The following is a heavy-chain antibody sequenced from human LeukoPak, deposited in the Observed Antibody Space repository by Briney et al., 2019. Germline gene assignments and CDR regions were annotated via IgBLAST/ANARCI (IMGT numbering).Heavy chain of an antibody. D-gene: IGHD6-13*01. V-gene: IGHV3-30*04. CDR2: ISYDGSNK. Sequence: GRSLRLSCAASGFTFTFYAIHWVRQAPGKGLEWVALISYDGSNKYYADPVKGRFTISRDNSKNTLYLQMNSLRTEDTAVYYCARDPAATGDYFDYWGQGTLVTVSS. CDR3: ARDPAATGDYFDY. J-gene: IGHJ4*02. CDR1: GFTFTFYA.